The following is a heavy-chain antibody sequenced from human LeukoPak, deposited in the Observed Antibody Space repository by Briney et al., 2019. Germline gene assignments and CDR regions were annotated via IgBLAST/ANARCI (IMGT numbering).Heavy chain of an antibody. J-gene: IGHJ3*02. D-gene: IGHD3-10*01. CDR1: GASFSNYY. CDR3: ARDLAGNAFDI. CDR2: IYTSGST. V-gene: IGHV4-4*07. Sequence: SETLSLTCAVYGASFSNYYWTWIRQPPGKGLEWIGRIYTSGSTNYNPSLKSRVTMSVDTSKNQFSLKLSSVTAADTAVYYCARDLAGNAFDIWGQGTMVTVSS.